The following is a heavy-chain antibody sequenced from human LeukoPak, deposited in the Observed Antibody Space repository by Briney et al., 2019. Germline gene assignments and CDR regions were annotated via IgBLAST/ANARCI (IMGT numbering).Heavy chain of an antibody. CDR3: ARGEELVLGAFDI. CDR2: ISSSSSYI. V-gene: IGHV3-21*01. Sequence: GGSLRLSCAASGFTFSSYSMNWVRQAPGKGLEWVSSISSSSSYIYYADSVKGRFTISRDNAKNSLYLQMNSLRAEDTVVYYCARGEELVLGAFDIWGQGTMVTVSS. D-gene: IGHD6-6*01. J-gene: IGHJ3*02. CDR1: GFTFSSYS.